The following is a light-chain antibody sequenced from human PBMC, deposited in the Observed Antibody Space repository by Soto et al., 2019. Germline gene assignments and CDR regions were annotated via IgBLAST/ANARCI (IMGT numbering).Light chain of an antibody. J-gene: IGLJ1*01. V-gene: IGLV2-14*01. CDR1: SSDVGGYNY. CDR2: DVS. Sequence: QSVLTQPASVSGSPGQSITISCTGTSSDVGGYNYVSWYQQHPGKAPKLLIYDVSNRPSGVSNRFSGSKSGNTASLTISGLQADDEADYYCSSYTSSSILAVFGTGTKLTVL. CDR3: SSYTSSSILAV.